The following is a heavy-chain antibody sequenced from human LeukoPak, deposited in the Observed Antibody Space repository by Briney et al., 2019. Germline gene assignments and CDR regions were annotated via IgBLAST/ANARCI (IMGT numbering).Heavy chain of an antibody. J-gene: IGHJ4*02. CDR3: AKYTSSSSGPLDY. V-gene: IGHV3-23*01. Sequence: GGSLRLSCAASGFTFSSYAMSWVRQAPGKGLEWVSSISGSGGSTYYADSVKGQFTIPRDNSKNTLYLQMNSLRAEDTAVYYCAKYTSSSSGPLDYWGQGTLVTVSS. D-gene: IGHD6-6*01. CDR2: ISGSGGST. CDR1: GFTFSSYA.